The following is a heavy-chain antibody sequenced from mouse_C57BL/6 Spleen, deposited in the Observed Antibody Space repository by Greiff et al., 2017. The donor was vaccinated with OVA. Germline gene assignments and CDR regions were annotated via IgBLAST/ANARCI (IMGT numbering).Heavy chain of an antibody. J-gene: IGHJ2*01. CDR2: ISYDGSN. CDR1: GYSITSGYY. Sequence: EVQRVESGPGLVKPSQSLSLTCSVTGYSITSGYYWNWIRQFPGNKLEWMGYISYDGSNNYNPSLKNRISITRDTSKNQFFLKLNSVTTEDTATYYCARERSYFDYWGQGTTLTVSS. V-gene: IGHV3-6*01. CDR3: ARERSYFDY.